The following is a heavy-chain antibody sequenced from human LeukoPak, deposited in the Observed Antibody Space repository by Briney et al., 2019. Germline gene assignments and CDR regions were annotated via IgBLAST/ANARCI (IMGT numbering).Heavy chain of an antibody. V-gene: IGHV3-30*18. Sequence: GGSLRLSCAASGFTFSSYGMHWVRQAPGKGLEWGAVISYDGSNKYYADSVKGRFTISRDNSKNTLYLQMNSLRAEDTAVYYCAKENYYDFWSGYSVRSDWFDPWGQGTLVTVSS. J-gene: IGHJ5*02. D-gene: IGHD3-3*01. CDR1: GFTFSSYG. CDR3: AKENYYDFWSGYSVRSDWFDP. CDR2: ISYDGSNK.